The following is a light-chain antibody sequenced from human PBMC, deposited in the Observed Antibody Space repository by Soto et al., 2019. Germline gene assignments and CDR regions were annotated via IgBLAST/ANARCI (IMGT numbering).Light chain of an antibody. J-gene: IGKJ4*01. CDR2: DAS. Sequence: EIVLTQSPATLSLSPGERATLSCRASQSVSSYLAWYQQKPGQAPRLLIYDASSRATGIPARFTGSGSGTDFTLTITILEPEDFAVYYCQQRTTWPLTFGGGTKVEIK. CDR3: QQRTTWPLT. V-gene: IGKV3-11*01. CDR1: QSVSSY.